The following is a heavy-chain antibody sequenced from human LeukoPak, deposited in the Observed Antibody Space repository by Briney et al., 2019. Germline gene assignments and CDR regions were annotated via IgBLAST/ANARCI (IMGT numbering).Heavy chain of an antibody. V-gene: IGHV4-39*07. CDR3: ARGYPARRVVVITTKYYYYGMDV. Sequence: SETLSLTCTVSGVSISSSSYYWGWIRQPPGKGLEWIGSIYYSGTTYYNPSLKSRVTISVDTSKTQFSLKLSSVTAADTAVYYCARGYPARRVVVITTKYYYYGMDVWGQGTTVTVSS. CDR1: GVSISSSSYY. CDR2: IYYSGTT. J-gene: IGHJ6*02. D-gene: IGHD3-22*01.